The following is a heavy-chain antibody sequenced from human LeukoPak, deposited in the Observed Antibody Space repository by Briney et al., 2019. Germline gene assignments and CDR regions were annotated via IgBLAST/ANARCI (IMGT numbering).Heavy chain of an antibody. D-gene: IGHD3-10*01. J-gene: IGHJ6*02. V-gene: IGHV4-34*01. CDR1: GGSFSGYY. CDR3: ARARPRGGNYYYYYGMDA. Sequence: SETLSLTCAVYGGSFSGYYWSWIRRPPGKGLEWIGEINHSGSTNYNPSLKSRVTISVDTSKNQFSLKLSSVTAADTAVYYCARARPRGGNYYYYYGMDAWGQGTTVTVSS. CDR2: INHSGST.